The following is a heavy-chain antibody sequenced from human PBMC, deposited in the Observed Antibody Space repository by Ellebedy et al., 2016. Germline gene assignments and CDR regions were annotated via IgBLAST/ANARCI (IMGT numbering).Heavy chain of an antibody. CDR3: ARARASSVRLEIVAL. D-gene: IGHD2-2*03. J-gene: IGHJ6*04. CDR1: GGSISSGDYY. Sequence: SETLSLTXTVSGGSISSGDYYWSWIRQPPGKGLEWIGYIYYSGSTYYNSSLKSRLTMSVDTSRNQFSLQLTSVTASDTAVYYCARARASSVRLEIVALWGKGTTVTVSS. V-gene: IGHV4-30-4*01. CDR2: IYYSGST.